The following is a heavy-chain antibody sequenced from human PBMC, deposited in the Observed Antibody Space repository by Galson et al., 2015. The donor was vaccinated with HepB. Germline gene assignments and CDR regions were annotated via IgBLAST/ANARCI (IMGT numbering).Heavy chain of an antibody. V-gene: IGHV3-30*18. CDR1: GFTFSSYG. CDR3: AKGYTMVRVNYGMDV. J-gene: IGHJ6*02. CDR2: ISYDGSNK. D-gene: IGHD3-10*01. Sequence: SLRLSCAASGFTFSSYGMHWVRQAPGKGLEWVAVISYDGSNKYYADSVKGRFTISRDNSKNTLYLQMNSLRAEDTAVYYCAKGYTMVRVNYGMDVWGQGTTVTVSS.